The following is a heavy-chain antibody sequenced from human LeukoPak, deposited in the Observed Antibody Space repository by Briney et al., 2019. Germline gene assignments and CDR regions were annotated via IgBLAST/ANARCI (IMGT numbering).Heavy chain of an antibody. D-gene: IGHD4-11*01. CDR2: IYYSGSS. Sequence: SETLSLTCTVSGGSISSTTNYWGWIRQPPGKGLEWIGSIYYSGSSYYNPSLKSRVTISVDTSNNHFSLRLSSVTAADTAVYYCARHEHDYINYRYYYYGMDVWGQGTTVTVSS. J-gene: IGHJ6*02. V-gene: IGHV4-39*01. CDR1: GGSISSTTNY. CDR3: ARHEHDYINYRYYYYGMDV.